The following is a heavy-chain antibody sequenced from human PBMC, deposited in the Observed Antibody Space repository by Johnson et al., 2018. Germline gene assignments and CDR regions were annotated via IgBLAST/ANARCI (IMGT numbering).Heavy chain of an antibody. CDR2: TSNDEGIK. CDR1: GFSFSNYV. CDR3: ATGAISGVIYREFFQH. V-gene: IGHV3-30*03. Sequence: QVQLVQSGGGVVQPGRSXRLSCSASGFSFSNYVMHWVRQAPGKGLEWVAVTSNDEGIKYYVDSVKGRFTISRDNSKGTLYLQINSLGAEDTAVYYCATGAISGVIYREFFQHWGQGTLVTVSS. J-gene: IGHJ1*01. D-gene: IGHD3-10*01.